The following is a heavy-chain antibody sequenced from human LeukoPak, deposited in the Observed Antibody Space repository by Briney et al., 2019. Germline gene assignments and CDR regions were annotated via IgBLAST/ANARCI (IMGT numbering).Heavy chain of an antibody. J-gene: IGHJ4*02. CDR3: ATWGRNGGFGELFRSPNFDY. CDR1: GFTFRSNE. V-gene: IGHV3-48*03. Sequence: QPGGSLRLSCAASGFTFRSNEMNWVRQAPGKGLEWLSYISSSGSTIHYVDSVKGRFTISRDNAKNSLYLQMNSLRAEDTAVYYCATWGRNGGFGELFRSPNFDYWGQGTLVTVSS. CDR2: ISSSGSTI. D-gene: IGHD3-10*01.